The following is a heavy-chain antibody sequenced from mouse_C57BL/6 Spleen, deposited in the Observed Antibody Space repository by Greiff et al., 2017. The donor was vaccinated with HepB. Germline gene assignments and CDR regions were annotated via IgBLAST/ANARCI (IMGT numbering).Heavy chain of an antibody. CDR1: GFNIKDYY. D-gene: IGHD3-1*01. CDR3: TRSGTNYFDY. V-gene: IGHV14-1*01. Sequence: VQLQQSGAELVRPGASVKLSCTASGFNIKDYYMHWVKQRPEQGLEWIGRIDPEDGDTEYAPKFQGKATMTADTASNTAYLQLSSLTSEDTAVYYCTRSGTNYFDYWGQGTTLTVSS. CDR2: IDPEDGDT. J-gene: IGHJ2*01.